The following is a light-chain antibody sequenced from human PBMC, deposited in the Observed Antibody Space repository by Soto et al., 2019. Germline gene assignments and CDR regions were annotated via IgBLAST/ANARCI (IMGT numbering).Light chain of an antibody. CDR3: QQYYSTPLT. V-gene: IGKV4-1*01. CDR1: QSVLYSSNNKNF. Sequence: DIVMTQSPDSLAVSLGERATINCKSSQSVLYSSNNKNFLAWYQRKPGQPPKMLIYWASTRESGVPARFSGSGSGADFTLTISSLQAEDVAVYYCQQYYSTPLTFGGGTKVDIK. J-gene: IGKJ4*01. CDR2: WAS.